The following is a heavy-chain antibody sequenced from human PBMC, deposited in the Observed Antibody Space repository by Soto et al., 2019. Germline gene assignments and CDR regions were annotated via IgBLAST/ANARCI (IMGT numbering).Heavy chain of an antibody. CDR3: AKDPFGDLSYYSDF. D-gene: IGHD3-10*01. V-gene: IGHV3-23*01. CDR2: ISGSGGST. J-gene: IGHJ4*02. CDR1: GFTFSSYA. Sequence: GGSLRLSCAASGFTFSSYAMSWVRQAPGKGLAWVSAISGSGGSTYYADSVKGRFTISRDNSKNTLYLQMDSLSADDTALYYCAKDPFGDLSYYSDFWGQGTLVTVSS.